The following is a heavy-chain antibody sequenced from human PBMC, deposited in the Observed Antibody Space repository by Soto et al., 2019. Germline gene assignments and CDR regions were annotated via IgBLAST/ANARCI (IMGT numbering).Heavy chain of an antibody. CDR1: GYTFTSYG. Sequence: QVQLVQSGAEVKKPGASVKVSCKASGYTFTSYGISWVRQAPGQGLEWMGWISAYNGNTNYAQTLQGRVTMTTDTSTSTAYMERRSLRSDDTAVYYCARDWGYMVTSNGFYYWGQGTLVTVSS. J-gene: IGHJ4*02. V-gene: IGHV1-18*04. CDR3: ARDWGYMVTSNGFYY. D-gene: IGHD5-18*01. CDR2: ISAYNGNT.